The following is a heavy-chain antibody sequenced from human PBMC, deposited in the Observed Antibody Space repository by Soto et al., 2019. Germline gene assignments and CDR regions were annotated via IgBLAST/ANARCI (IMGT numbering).Heavy chain of an antibody. CDR2: IIPVFGTG. Sequence: QVQLVQSGAEVKKPGSSVKVSCKASGGTFSSYAISWVRQAPGQGLEWMGGIIPVFGTGIYAQKFQGRVTSTADKSTNTAYMELRSLRSEDTAVYFCARVGGTGGYTYGLDYWGQGTLVTVSS. CDR3: ARVGGTGGYTYGLDY. CDR1: GGTFSSYA. J-gene: IGHJ4*02. V-gene: IGHV1-69*06. D-gene: IGHD5-18*01.